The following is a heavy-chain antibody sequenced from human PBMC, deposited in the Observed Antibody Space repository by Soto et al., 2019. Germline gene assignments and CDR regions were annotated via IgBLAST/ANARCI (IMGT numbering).Heavy chain of an antibody. D-gene: IGHD5-18*01. CDR1: GYTFTSYG. CDR3: ARVDTAMADDYYYYYMDV. V-gene: IGHV1-18*01. J-gene: IGHJ6*03. CDR2: ISAYNGNT. Sequence: ASVKVSCKASGYTFTSYGISWVRQAPGQGLEWMGWISAYNGNTNYAQKLQGRVTMTTDTSTSTAYMELRSLRSDDTAVYYCARVDTAMADDYYYYYMDVWGKGTTVTVSS.